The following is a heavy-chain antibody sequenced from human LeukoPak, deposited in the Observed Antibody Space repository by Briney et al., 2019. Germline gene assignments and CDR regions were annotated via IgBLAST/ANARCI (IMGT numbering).Heavy chain of an antibody. CDR1: GYTFIGSY. CDR3: ARDKDNYEDY. CDR2: INPNSGGT. J-gene: IGHJ4*02. D-gene: IGHD1-1*01. Sequence: ASVKVSCKASGYTFIGSYIHWVRQAPEQGLEWMGWINPNSGGTNYVQKFEGRLTMTRDTSISTAYMELSRPRPDDTAVYYCARDKDNYEDYWGQGTLVTVSS. V-gene: IGHV1-2*02.